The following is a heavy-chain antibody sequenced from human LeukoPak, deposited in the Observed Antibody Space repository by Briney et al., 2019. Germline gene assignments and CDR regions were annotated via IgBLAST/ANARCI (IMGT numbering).Heavy chain of an antibody. CDR2: IYYSGST. Sequence: SETLSLTCTVSGGSISSYYWSWIRQPPGKGLEWIGYIYYSGSTNYNPSLKSRVTISVDTSKNQFSLKLSSVTAADTAVYYCARALTGLAVAGTHYYGMDVWGQGTTVTVSS. V-gene: IGHV4-59*01. CDR1: GGSISSYY. J-gene: IGHJ6*02. CDR3: ARALTGLAVAGTHYYGMDV. D-gene: IGHD6-19*01.